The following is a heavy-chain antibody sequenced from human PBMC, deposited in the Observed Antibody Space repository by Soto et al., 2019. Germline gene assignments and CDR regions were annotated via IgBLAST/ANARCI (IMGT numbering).Heavy chain of an antibody. CDR2: IYYSGST. CDR1: GGSISSSSYY. Sequence: PSETLSLTCTVSGGSISSSSYYWGWIRQPPGKGLEWIGSIYYSGSTYYNPSLKSRVTISVDTSKNQFSLKLSSVTAADTAVYYCARGGFFNIVVVVAARSGDAFDIWGQGTMVTVSS. CDR3: ARGGFFNIVVVVAARSGDAFDI. D-gene: IGHD2-15*01. J-gene: IGHJ3*02. V-gene: IGHV4-39*01.